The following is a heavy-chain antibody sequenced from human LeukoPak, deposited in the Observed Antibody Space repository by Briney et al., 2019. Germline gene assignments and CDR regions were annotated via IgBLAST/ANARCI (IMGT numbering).Heavy chain of an antibody. J-gene: IGHJ3*02. D-gene: IGHD6-13*01. Sequence: GGSLRLSCATSGFTFSDYYMSWIRQAPGKGLEWVSYISSSGSPIYYADSVKGRFTISRDNAKNSLFLQMNSLRAEDTAVYYCARDRSLYSSTWYVPRDGFDIWGQGTMVTVSS. V-gene: IGHV3-11*01. CDR3: ARDRSLYSSTWYVPRDGFDI. CDR2: ISSSGSPI. CDR1: GFTFSDYY.